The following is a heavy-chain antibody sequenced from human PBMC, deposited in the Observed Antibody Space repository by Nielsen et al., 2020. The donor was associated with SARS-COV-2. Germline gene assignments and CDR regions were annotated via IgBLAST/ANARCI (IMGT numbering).Heavy chain of an antibody. V-gene: IGHV2-5*02. J-gene: IGHJ5*02. Sequence: SGPTLVKPTQTLTLTCTFSGFSLTTSGVGVGWIRQPPGKALEWLALIYWDDDKRYSPSLKSRLTITKDTSKNQVVLTMTNMDPVDTATYYCAHRLEVYSSDEGFSLYFHPWGQGALVTVSS. CDR3: AHRLEVYSSDEGFSLYFHP. D-gene: IGHD6-19*01. CDR1: GFSLTTSGVG. CDR2: IYWDDDK.